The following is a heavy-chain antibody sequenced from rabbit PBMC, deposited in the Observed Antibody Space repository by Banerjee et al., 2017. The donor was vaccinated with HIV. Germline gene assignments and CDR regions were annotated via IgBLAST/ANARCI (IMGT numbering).Heavy chain of an antibody. V-gene: IGHV1S43*01. D-gene: IGHD2-1*01. CDR2: IYIRGGST. Sequence: QQQLEESGGGLVKPGGTLTLTCKASGIDFSSYNYMCWVRQAPGKGLELIACIYIRGGSTWYASWVNGRFTISRSTSLNTVDLKMTSLTAADTATYFCARDTYADYGDYGSFALWGPGTLVTVS. CDR3: ARDTYADYGDYGSFAL. CDR1: GIDFSSYNY. J-gene: IGHJ4*01.